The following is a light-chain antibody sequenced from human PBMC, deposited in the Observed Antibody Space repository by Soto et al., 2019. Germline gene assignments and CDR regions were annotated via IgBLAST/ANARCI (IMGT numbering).Light chain of an antibody. J-gene: IGKJ1*01. CDR1: QSVSSGY. V-gene: IGKV3-20*01. CDR3: QQYGRP. Sequence: EIVLTQSPATLSLSPGERATLSCRASQSVSSGYLAWYQQKPGQAPRLLIHGASSRATGIPDRFSGSGSGTDFTLTISRLEPEDFAVYYCQQYGRPFGQGTKVDIK. CDR2: GAS.